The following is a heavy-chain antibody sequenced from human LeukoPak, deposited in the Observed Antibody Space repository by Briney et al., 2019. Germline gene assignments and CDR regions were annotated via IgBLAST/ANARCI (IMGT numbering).Heavy chain of an antibody. V-gene: IGHV1-46*01. J-gene: IGHJ6*02. CDR3: ARNKGFFGVVFRTYSYSYGRTV. CDR2: INPSGGST. CDR1: GYTFTGYY. D-gene: IGHD3-3*01. Sequence: ASVKVSCKASGYTFTGYYMHWVRQAPGQGLEWMGRINPSGGSTSYAQKFQGRVTMTRDTSTSTVYMELSSLRSEDTAVYYCARNKGFFGVVFRTYSYSYGRTVGGQGPRVTVS.